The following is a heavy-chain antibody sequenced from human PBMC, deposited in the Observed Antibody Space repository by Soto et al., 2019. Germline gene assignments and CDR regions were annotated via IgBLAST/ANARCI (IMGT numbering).Heavy chain of an antibody. CDR1: GGSIISYY. Sequence: PSETLSLTCTVSGGSIISYYWSWIRQPPGKGLEWIGYIYYSGSTNYNPSLKSRVTISVDTSKNQISLKLSSVTAADTAVYYCARGQTPYYDILTGSYLYYYGMDVWGQGTTVTVSS. CDR3: ARGQTPYYDILTGSYLYYYGMDV. V-gene: IGHV4-59*01. J-gene: IGHJ6*02. CDR2: IYYSGST. D-gene: IGHD3-9*01.